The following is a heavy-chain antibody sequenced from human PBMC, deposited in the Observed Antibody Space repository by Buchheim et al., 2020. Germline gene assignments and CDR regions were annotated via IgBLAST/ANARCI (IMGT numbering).Heavy chain of an antibody. D-gene: IGHD1-1*01. CDR2: VSYSGSA. CDR3: ARHDGRERYCDF. CDR1: GGSITSGSYY. V-gene: IGHV4-39*01. J-gene: IGHJ4*02. Sequence: QLQLQVSGPGLVKPSETLSLTCTVSGGSITSGSYYWGWIRQPPGKGLEWIGTVSYSGSAYYNSSLNGRITISVDTSRLQFSLRLDSVTAADTAVYYCARHDGRERYCDFWGQGSL.